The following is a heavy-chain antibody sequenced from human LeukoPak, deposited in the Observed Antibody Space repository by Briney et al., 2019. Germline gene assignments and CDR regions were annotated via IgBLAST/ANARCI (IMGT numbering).Heavy chain of an antibody. CDR1: GDSISSNF. D-gene: IGHD3-16*01. CDR3: ARESGGSRPLDH. V-gene: IGHV4-4*07. Sequence: SETLSLTCTVSGDSISSNFWTWIRQPAGKGLEWIGRMYTCGSTDYKPSLKSRVTLSVDTSKNHFSLNLSSVTAADTAVYYCARESGGSRPLDHWGQGTPVTVSS. CDR2: MYTCGST. J-gene: IGHJ4*02.